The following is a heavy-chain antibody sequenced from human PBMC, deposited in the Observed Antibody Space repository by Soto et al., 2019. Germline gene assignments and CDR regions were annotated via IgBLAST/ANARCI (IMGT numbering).Heavy chain of an antibody. D-gene: IGHD6-19*01. Sequence: QVQLVESGGGLVKPGGSLRLSCAASGFTFSDYYMSWIRQAPGKGLEWVSYISSSGSTIYYADSVKGRFTISRDNAKNSLYLQMTSLRAEDTAVYYCVRDRARDLIAVAGPWGQGTLVTVSS. V-gene: IGHV3-11*01. CDR3: VRDRARDLIAVAGP. CDR2: ISSSGSTI. J-gene: IGHJ4*02. CDR1: GFTFSDYY.